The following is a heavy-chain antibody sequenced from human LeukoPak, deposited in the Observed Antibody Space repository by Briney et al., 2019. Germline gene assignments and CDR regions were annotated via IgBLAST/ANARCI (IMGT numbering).Heavy chain of an antibody. CDR3: ARHSDVIGAI. V-gene: IGHV5-51*01. D-gene: IGHD3-10*01. CDR1: GYTFTHQW. CDR2: IYPRDSDT. J-gene: IGHJ4*02. Sequence: PGESLKISCKASGYTFTHQWIGWVRQMSGSGLEWMGIIYPRDSDTIYSPSFQGHVTISADTSINTAYLEWSSLEASDTAFYYCARHSDVIGAIWGQGTLVTVSS.